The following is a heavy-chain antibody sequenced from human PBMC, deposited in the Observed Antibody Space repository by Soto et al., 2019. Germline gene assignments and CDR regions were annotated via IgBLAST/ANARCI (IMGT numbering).Heavy chain of an antibody. CDR1: GGTFSSYA. Sequence: QVQLVQSGAEVKKPGSSVKVSCKASGGTFSSYAISWVRQAPGQGLEWMGGIIPIFGTANYAQKFQGRVTIAADESTSTAYMELSSLRSEDTAVYYCAREAPDDDIVLVPAAIPSCDNWFDPWGQGTLVTVSS. CDR3: AREAPDDDIVLVPAAIPSCDNWFDP. D-gene: IGHD2-2*01. V-gene: IGHV1-69*12. J-gene: IGHJ5*02. CDR2: IIPIFGTA.